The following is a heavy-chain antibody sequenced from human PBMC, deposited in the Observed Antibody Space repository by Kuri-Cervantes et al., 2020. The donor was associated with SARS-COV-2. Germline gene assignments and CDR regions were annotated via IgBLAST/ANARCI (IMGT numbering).Heavy chain of an antibody. Sequence: SGPTLVKPTQTLTLTCTFSGFSLSTSGMGVSWIRQPPGKALEWLAHIFSNDEKSYSTSLKSRLTISKDTSKSQVVLTMTNMDPVDTATYYFARTVSIAARRGRVYYYYYSMDVWGKGTMVTVSS. CDR1: GFSLSTSGMG. CDR3: ARTVSIAARRGRVYYYYYSMDV. D-gene: IGHD6-6*01. CDR2: IFSNDEK. V-gene: IGHV2-26*01. J-gene: IGHJ6*03.